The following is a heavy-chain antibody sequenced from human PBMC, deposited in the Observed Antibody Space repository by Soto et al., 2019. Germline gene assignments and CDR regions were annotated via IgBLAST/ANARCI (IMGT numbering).Heavy chain of an antibody. CDR2: ISGSGSST. D-gene: IGHD5-12*01. CDR1: GFSFGSHA. CDR3: EKGVHNIVATIPRGFDY. Sequence: GGSLRLSCVVSGFSFGSHAMSWVRQAPGKGLEWVSSISGSGSSTYYADSVKGRFTISRDNSKNALYLQMNSLRAEDTAKYYCEKGVHNIVATIPRGFDYWGQGTLVIVSS. V-gene: IGHV3-23*01. J-gene: IGHJ4*02.